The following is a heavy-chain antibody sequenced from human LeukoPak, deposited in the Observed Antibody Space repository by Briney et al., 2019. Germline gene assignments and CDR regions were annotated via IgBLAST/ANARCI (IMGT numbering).Heavy chain of an antibody. Sequence: SETLSLTCTVSGGSISSYYWSWVRQPPGKGLEWIGYIYYSGSTNYNPSLKSRVTISVDTSKNQFSLKLSSVTAADTAVYYCARCPLIGVCAFDIWGQGTMVTVSS. CDR2: IYYSGST. D-gene: IGHD3-10*01. J-gene: IGHJ3*02. CDR1: GGSISSYY. CDR3: ARCPLIGVCAFDI. V-gene: IGHV4-59*01.